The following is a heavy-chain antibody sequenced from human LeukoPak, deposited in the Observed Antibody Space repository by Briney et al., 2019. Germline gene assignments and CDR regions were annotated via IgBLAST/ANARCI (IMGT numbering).Heavy chain of an antibody. Sequence: ASVEASCNAFGHIVSGYYMHCVRRAAGLQLKWLRWINPYSGVTDFAQKCQDRVTMTRDTPISKAYMEVGTLRSDDTAVYYCARGGPGTNHYYGMDVWGQGTTVTVSS. CDR3: ARGGPGTNHYYGMDV. V-gene: IGHV1-2*02. D-gene: IGHD4-17*01. CDR1: GHIVSGYY. J-gene: IGHJ6*02. CDR2: INPYSGVT.